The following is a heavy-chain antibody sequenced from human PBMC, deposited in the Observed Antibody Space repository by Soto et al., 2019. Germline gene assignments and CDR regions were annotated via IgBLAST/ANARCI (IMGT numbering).Heavy chain of an antibody. CDR2: INPSVGST. V-gene: IGHV1-46*01. CDR3: AREGSERWYWGGWFDP. CDR1: GYTFTSYY. J-gene: IGHJ5*02. Sequence: ASVKVSCKASGYTFTSYYMHWVRQAPGQGLEWMGIINPSVGSTSYAQKFQGRVTMTRDTSTSTVYMELSSLRSEDTAVYYCAREGSERWYWGGWFDPWGQGTLVTVSS. D-gene: IGHD2-8*02.